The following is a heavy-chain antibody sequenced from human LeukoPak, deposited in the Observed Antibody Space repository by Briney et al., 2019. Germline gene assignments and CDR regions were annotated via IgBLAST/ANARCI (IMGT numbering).Heavy chain of an antibody. J-gene: IGHJ3*02. CDR3: AKDRVAAPEGPGGAFDI. D-gene: IGHD6-13*01. CDR2: ISGSGGST. CDR1: GFTFSSYA. V-gene: IGHV3-23*01. Sequence: PGGSLRLSCAASGFTFSSYAMSWVRQAPGKGLEWVSAISGSGGSTYYADSVKGRFTISRDNSKNTLYLQMNSLRAEDTAVYYCAKDRVAAPEGPGGAFDIWGQGTMVTVSS.